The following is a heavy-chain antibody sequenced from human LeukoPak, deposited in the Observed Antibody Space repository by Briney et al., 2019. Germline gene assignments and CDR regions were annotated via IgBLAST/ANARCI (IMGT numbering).Heavy chain of an antibody. V-gene: IGHV4-34*01. J-gene: IGHJ6*03. CDR1: GGSFSSYY. CDR3: ARGLIAVAGYYYYYMDV. Sequence: PSETLSLTCAVYGGSFSSYYWSWIRQPPGKGLEWIGEINHSGSTNYNPSLKSRVTISVDTSTNQFSLKVSSVTAADTAVYYCARGLIAVAGYYYYYMDVWGKGTTVTVSS. CDR2: INHSGST. D-gene: IGHD6-19*01.